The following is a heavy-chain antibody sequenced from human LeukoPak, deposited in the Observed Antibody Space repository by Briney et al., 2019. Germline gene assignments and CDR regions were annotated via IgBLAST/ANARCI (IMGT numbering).Heavy chain of an antibody. CDR3: ASRSSGYSDAFDI. J-gene: IGHJ3*02. CDR1: GYSLTSYW. CDR2: IYPGDSDT. V-gene: IGHV5-51*01. D-gene: IGHD3-22*01. Sequence: GESLKISCKGSGYSLTSYWIGWVRQMPGKGLEWMGIIYPGDSDTRYSPSFQGQVTISADKSISTAYLQWSSLKASDTAMYYCASRSSGYSDAFDIWGQGTMVTVSS.